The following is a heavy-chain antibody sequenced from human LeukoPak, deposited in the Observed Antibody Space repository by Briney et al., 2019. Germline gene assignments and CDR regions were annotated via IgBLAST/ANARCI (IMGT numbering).Heavy chain of an antibody. J-gene: IGHJ4*02. CDR3: AREAANYFDY. CDR2: IWYDGSNK. Sequence: GGSLRLSCAASGFTFNTYAMSWVRQAPGKGLEWVAVIWYDGSNKYYADSVKGRFTISRDNSKNTLYLQMNSLRAEDTAVYYCAREAANYFDYWGQGTLVTVSS. V-gene: IGHV3-33*08. CDR1: GFTFNTYA.